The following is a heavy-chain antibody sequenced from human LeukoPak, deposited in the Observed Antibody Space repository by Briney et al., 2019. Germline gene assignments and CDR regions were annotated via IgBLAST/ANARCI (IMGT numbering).Heavy chain of an antibody. CDR3: ARGIIKVYAIPYNWFDP. CDR1: GYTFTGYY. D-gene: IGHD2-8*01. V-gene: IGHV1-2*02. Sequence: ASVKVSCKASGYTFTGYYMHWVRQGPGQGLEWMGWINPNSGGTNYAQKFQGRVTMTRDTSISTAYMELSRLRSDDTAVYYCARGIIKVYAIPYNWFDPWGQGTLVTVSS. CDR2: INPNSGGT. J-gene: IGHJ5*02.